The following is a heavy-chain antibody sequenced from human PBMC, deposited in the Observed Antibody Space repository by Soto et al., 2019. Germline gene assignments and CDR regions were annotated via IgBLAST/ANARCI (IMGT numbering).Heavy chain of an antibody. D-gene: IGHD5-12*01. V-gene: IGHV4-34*01. CDR3: ARGRLRWLQFNYWFDP. CDR1: GGSFSGYY. Sequence: SETLSLTCAVYGGSFSGYYWSWISQPQGKGLEWIGEINHSGSTNYNPSLKSRVTISVDTSKNQFSLKLSSVTAADTAVYYCARGRLRWLQFNYWFDPWGQGTLVTVSS. J-gene: IGHJ5*02. CDR2: INHSGST.